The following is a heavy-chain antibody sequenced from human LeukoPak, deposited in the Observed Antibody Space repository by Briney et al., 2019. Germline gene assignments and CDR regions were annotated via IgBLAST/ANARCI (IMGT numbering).Heavy chain of an antibody. V-gene: IGHV3-21*01. J-gene: IGHJ4*02. CDR3: ATSPDSSGYYYYFDY. CDR2: ISSSSSYI. CDR1: GFTFSSYS. Sequence: GGSLRLSCAASGFTFSSYSMNWVRQAPGKGLEWVSSISSSSSYIYYADSVKGRFTISRDNAKNSLYLQMNSLRAEDTAVYYCATSPDSSGYYYYFDYWGQGTLVTVSS. D-gene: IGHD3-22*01.